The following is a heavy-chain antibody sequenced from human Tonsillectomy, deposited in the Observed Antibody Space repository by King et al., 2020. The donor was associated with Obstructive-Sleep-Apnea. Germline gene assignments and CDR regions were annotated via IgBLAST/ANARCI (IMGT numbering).Heavy chain of an antibody. J-gene: IGHJ4*02. Sequence: VQLVESGGGLVQPGGSLKLSCAASGFTFSGSTIHWVRQASGKGLEWVGHIRSKADSYATAYAASVKGRFTISRDDSKNTAYLQMDSLKTEDTAVYYCTSQDGAIDYWGQGTLVTVSS. CDR1: GFTFSGST. CDR3: TSQDGAIDY. D-gene: IGHD4/OR15-4a*01. V-gene: IGHV3-73*01. CDR2: IRSKADSYAT.